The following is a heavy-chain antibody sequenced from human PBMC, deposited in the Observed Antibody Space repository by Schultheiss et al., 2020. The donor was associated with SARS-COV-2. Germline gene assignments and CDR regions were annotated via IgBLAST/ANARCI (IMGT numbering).Heavy chain of an antibody. CDR3: ARETSRSYDSSGYYPYYYYGMDV. V-gene: IGHV3-23*01. Sequence: GGSLRLSCAASGFTFSSYAMSWVRQAPGKGLEWVSAISGSGGSTYYADSVKGRFTISRDNAKNSLYLQMNSLRAEDTAVYYCARETSRSYDSSGYYPYYYYGMDVWGQGTTVTVSS. CDR2: ISGSGGST. J-gene: IGHJ6*02. D-gene: IGHD3-22*01. CDR1: GFTFSSYA.